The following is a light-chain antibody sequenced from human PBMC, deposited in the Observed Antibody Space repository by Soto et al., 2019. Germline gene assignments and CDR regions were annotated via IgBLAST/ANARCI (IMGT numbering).Light chain of an antibody. CDR3: QQYGSSPPWT. V-gene: IGKV3-20*01. CDR2: GAS. J-gene: IGKJ1*01. CDR1: QSVSSSY. Sequence: EIVLTQSPGTLSLSPGERATLSCRASQSVSSSYLAWYQQEPGQAPRLLIYGASSRATGIPDRFSGSVSGTGFTLTISRLEPEDFAVYYCQQYGSSPPWTFGQGTKVDIK.